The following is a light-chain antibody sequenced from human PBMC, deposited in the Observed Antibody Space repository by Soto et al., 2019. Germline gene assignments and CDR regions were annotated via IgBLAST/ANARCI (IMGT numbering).Light chain of an antibody. V-gene: IGKV1-5*03. CDR1: QSISSW. CDR2: KAS. CDR3: QQYKSYPYT. Sequence: DIPMTKSPSTLSASVGDRVTVTCRASQSISSWLAWYQQTPWRAPKLLIYKASSLQTGVPSRFSGSGSETEFTLTISSLQPDDFATYYCQQYKSYPYTFGQGTKVEIK. J-gene: IGKJ2*01.